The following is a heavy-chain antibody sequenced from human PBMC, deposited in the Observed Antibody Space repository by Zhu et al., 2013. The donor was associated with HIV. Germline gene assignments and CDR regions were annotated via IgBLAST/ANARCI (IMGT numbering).Heavy chain of an antibody. D-gene: IGHD2-8*01. V-gene: IGHV1-69*12. Sequence: QVQLLQSGAEVKKPESSVRVSCKASGGTFTTMSSAGCDRPLGQGLEWMGWIIPISGVANYAQKFQGRVSITADESTSTANMELSSLRSEDTAVYYCAGSYCTNGVCSMAYSWGQGTLVSVSS. CDR3: AGSYCTNGVCSMAYS. J-gene: IGHJ4*02. CDR2: IIPISGVA. CDR1: GGTFTTMS.